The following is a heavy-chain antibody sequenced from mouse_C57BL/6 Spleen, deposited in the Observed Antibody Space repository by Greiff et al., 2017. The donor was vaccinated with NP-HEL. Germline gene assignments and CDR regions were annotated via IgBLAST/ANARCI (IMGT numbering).Heavy chain of an antibody. CDR2: IYPSDSET. CDR1: GYTFTSYW. J-gene: IGHJ3*01. D-gene: IGHD1-1*01. V-gene: IGHV1-61*01. Sequence: VQLQQPGAELVRPGSSVKLSCKASGYTFTSYWMDWVKQRPGQGLEWIGNIYPSDSETHYNQKFKDKATLTVDKSSSTAYMQLSSLTSEDSAVYYCARILSYYYGSRRFAYWGQGTLVTVSA. CDR3: ARILSYYYGSRRFAY.